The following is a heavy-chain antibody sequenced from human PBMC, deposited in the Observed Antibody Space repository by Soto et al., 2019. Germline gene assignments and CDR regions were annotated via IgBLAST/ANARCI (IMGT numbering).Heavy chain of an antibody. J-gene: IGHJ1*01. CDR1: GFTFRSYV. Sequence: QVQLVESGGGVVQPGTSLRVSCVGSGFTFRSYVIHWVRQAPGKGLEWVALTSYDGSDKYYGDSVRGRFTISRDNSRNTVNLQTDSLRLEDTALYYWARWVKTGGLDVWGQGTLVSVSS. V-gene: IGHV3-30*19. CDR2: TSYDGSDK. D-gene: IGHD3-16*01. CDR3: ARWVKTGGLDV.